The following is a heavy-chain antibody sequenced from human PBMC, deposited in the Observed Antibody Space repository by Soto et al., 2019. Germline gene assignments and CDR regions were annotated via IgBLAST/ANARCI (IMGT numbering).Heavy chain of an antibody. Sequence: GSLRRSCAAAGCPFISTDMTWVREAPGKRLDWVSTIDGSGGTTYYADSVKGRFTISRDNSMNTVYLQMNSLRADDTALYYCAKNSGWFNNWRQGATVTVSS. D-gene: IGHD6-19*01. J-gene: IGHJ4*02. V-gene: IGHV3-23*01. CDR1: GCPFISTD. CDR3: AKNSGWFNN. CDR2: IDGSGGTT.